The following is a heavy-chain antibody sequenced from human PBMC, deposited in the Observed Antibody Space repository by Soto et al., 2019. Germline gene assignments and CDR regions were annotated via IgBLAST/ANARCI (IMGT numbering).Heavy chain of an antibody. Sequence: ASVKVSCKASGYTFTSYDINWVRQATGQGLEWMGWMNPNSGNTGYAQKFQGRVTMTRNTSISTAYMELSSLRSEDTAVYYCARVFLRPRCEAQLALMDVWGKGTTVTVSS. D-gene: IGHD5-12*01. J-gene: IGHJ6*04. CDR1: GYTFTSYD. CDR2: MNPNSGNT. V-gene: IGHV1-8*01. CDR3: ARVFLRPRCEAQLALMDV.